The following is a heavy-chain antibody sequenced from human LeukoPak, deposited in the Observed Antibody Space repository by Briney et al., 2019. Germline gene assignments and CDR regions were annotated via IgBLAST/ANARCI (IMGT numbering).Heavy chain of an antibody. V-gene: IGHV1-3*01. CDR2: INVGNGDT. J-gene: IGHJ4*02. CDR3: ARSIAATDNTY. Sequence: SVNVSCKASGYTFTSYSLHWVRQAPGQRLEWMGWINVGNGDTKYSQKFQGRVTITRDTSASTVYMELSGLRSEDTAVYYCARSIAATDNTYWGQGTLVTVSS. CDR1: GYTFTSYS. D-gene: IGHD6-13*01.